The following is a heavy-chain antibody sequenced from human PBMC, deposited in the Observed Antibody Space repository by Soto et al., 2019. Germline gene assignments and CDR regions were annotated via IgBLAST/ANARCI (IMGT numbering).Heavy chain of an antibody. CDR3: ARGGQDFWSGPFDY. J-gene: IGHJ4*02. CDR1: GGSISNYF. CDR2: IDNSGST. D-gene: IGHD3-3*01. Sequence: KTSETLSLTCTVSGGSISNYFCNWIRQPAGKGLEWIGRIDNSGSTNYNPSLKSRITMSADTSRDQFSLKLNSVTAADTAVYYCARGGQDFWSGPFDYWGQGAQVTV. V-gene: IGHV4-4*07.